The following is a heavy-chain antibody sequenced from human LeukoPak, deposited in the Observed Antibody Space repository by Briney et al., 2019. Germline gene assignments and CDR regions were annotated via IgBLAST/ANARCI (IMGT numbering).Heavy chain of an antibody. V-gene: IGHV4-59*01. D-gene: IGHD2-2*01. CDR3: ARGNGLGYCSSTSCYGSYYYYYMDV. CDR1: GGSISSYY. CDR2: IYYSGST. Sequence: PSETLSLTCTVSGGSISSYYWSWIRQPPGKGLEWIGYIYYSGSTNYNPSLKSRVTISVDTSKNQFSLKLSSVTAADTAVYYCARGNGLGYCSSTSCYGSYYYYYMDVWGKGTTVTVSS. J-gene: IGHJ6*03.